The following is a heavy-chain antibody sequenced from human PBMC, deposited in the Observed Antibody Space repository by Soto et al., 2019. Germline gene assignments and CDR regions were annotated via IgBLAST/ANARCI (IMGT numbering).Heavy chain of an antibody. CDR1: GYGFTGFW. J-gene: IGHJ6*02. CDR2: IYPRDSEV. Sequence: EVQLVQSGAEVRKPGDSLKISCKTSGYGFTGFWIGWVRQMPGKGLEWMGIIYPRDSEVKYGPSFQGHVTISVDTSIDTAYLQWTTLNISDTAMYYCARPLEVPFHGRVTFYYGLDVWGQGTTVTVSS. V-gene: IGHV5-51*03. CDR3: ARPLEVPFHGRVTFYYGLDV.